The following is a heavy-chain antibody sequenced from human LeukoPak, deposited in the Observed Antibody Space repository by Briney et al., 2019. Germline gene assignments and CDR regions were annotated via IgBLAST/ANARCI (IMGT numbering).Heavy chain of an antibody. CDR1: GFIFTSYH. V-gene: IGHV3-23*01. J-gene: IGHJ4*02. Sequence: GGSLRLSCEASGFIFTSYHMTWVRQAPGKGLEWVSGISGSGGNTYYGDSVKGRFTISRDNSKNTVYLQMNSLRAEDTGVYYCAKAQGYLDYWGQGTLATVSS. CDR2: ISGSGGNT. CDR3: AKAQGYLDY.